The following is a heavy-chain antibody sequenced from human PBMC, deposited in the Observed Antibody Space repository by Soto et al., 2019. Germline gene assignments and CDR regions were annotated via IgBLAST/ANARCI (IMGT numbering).Heavy chain of an antibody. V-gene: IGHV1-46*01. Sequence: GASVKVSCKASGYTFTSYYMHWVRQAPGQGLEWMGIINPSGGSTSYAQKFQGRVTMTRDTSTSTVYMELSSLRSEDTAVYYCAREPTYYYDSSGYPYYYYGMDVWGQGTTVTVSS. J-gene: IGHJ6*02. CDR1: GYTFTSYY. D-gene: IGHD3-22*01. CDR3: AREPTYYYDSSGYPYYYYGMDV. CDR2: INPSGGST.